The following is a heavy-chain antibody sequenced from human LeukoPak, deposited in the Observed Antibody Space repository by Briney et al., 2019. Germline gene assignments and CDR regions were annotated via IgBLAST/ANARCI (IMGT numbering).Heavy chain of an antibody. D-gene: IGHD2-21*02. V-gene: IGHV4-39*01. Sequence: SETLSLTCSVSGGSITSSDNYWGWIRQPPGKGLEGIGSIFYGGNTFYSPSLRSRVSISVDTSKNHCSLRLNSVTAADTAIYYCARHTLVTSISTYNWFDPWGQGTLVTVSS. CDR1: GGSITSSDNY. CDR2: IFYGGNT. CDR3: ARHTLVTSISTYNWFDP. J-gene: IGHJ5*02.